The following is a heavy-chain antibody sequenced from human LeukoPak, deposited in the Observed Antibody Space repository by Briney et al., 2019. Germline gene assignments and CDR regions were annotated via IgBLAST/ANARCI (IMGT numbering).Heavy chain of an antibody. CDR2: ISGSGGST. Sequence: GGSLRLSCAASGFTFSSYAMSWVRQAPGKGLEWVSAISGSGGSTYYADSVKGRFTISRDNSKNTLYLQMNSLRAEDTAVYYCAREGYSSGWYPLYYFDYWGQGTLVTVSS. CDR3: AREGYSSGWYPLYYFDY. D-gene: IGHD6-19*01. J-gene: IGHJ4*02. CDR1: GFTFSSYA. V-gene: IGHV3-23*01.